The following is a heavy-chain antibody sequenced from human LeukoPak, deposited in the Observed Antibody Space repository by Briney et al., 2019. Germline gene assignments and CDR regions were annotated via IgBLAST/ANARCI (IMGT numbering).Heavy chain of an antibody. Sequence: SETLSLTCTVSGGSISSGDYYWSWIRQPPGKGLEWIGYIYYCGSTYYNPSLKSRVTISVDTSKNQFSLKLSSVTAADTAVYYCARDVSGGSFDPWGQGTLVTVSS. CDR1: GGSISSGDYY. D-gene: IGHD3-10*01. CDR3: ARDVSGGSFDP. CDR2: IYYCGST. V-gene: IGHV4-30-4*01. J-gene: IGHJ5*02.